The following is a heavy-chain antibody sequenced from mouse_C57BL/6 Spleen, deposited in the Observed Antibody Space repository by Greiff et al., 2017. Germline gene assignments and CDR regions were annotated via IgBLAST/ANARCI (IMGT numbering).Heavy chain of an antibody. CDR3: ARSWGYDGGYAMDY. D-gene: IGHD2-2*01. CDR1: GFTFGAYG. CDR2: IISVSSTI. J-gene: IGHJ4*01. V-gene: IGHV5-17*01. Sequence: EVQLVESGGGLLKPGGPRKLSGAASGFTFGAYGIHWVRRAPRKGLVGVAYIISVSSTIYYADTVKGRFTISRDNAKNTLFLQMTSLRSEDTAMYYCARSWGYDGGYAMDYWGQGTSVTVSS.